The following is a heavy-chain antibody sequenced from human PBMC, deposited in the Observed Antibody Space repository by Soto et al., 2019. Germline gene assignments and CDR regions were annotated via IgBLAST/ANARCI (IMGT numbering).Heavy chain of an antibody. J-gene: IGHJ4*02. CDR3: ARDLYVSY. CDR1: GFSISSKS. CDR2: IYSTGAA. D-gene: IGHD3-10*01. Sequence: EEQLVESGGGLMQPGGSLRLSCAASGFSISSKSMTWIRQAPGKGLEWVSVIYSTGAAYYADSVKGRFTISRDDSRDMVYLQMNSLRAEDTAIYYCARDLYVSYWGQGTLVTVSS. V-gene: IGHV3-66*01.